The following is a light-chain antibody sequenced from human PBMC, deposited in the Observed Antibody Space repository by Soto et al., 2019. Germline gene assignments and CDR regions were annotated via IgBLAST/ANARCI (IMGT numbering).Light chain of an antibody. CDR1: SSDVGGYNY. CDR2: DVT. CDR3: SSYTTSNTRQIV. V-gene: IGLV2-14*03. Sequence: QSVLTQPASVSGSPGQSITISCTGTSSDVGGYNYVSWYQHHPGKAPKLIIYDVTNRPSGVSNPFSGSKSGNTASLTISVLQPEDEADYYCSSYTTSNTRQIVFGTGTKVTVL. J-gene: IGLJ1*01.